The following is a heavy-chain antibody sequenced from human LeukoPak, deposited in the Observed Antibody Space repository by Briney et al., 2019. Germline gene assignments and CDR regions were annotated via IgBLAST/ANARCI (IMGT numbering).Heavy chain of an antibody. V-gene: IGHV3-48*03. CDR3: AREIRPDYYDSIGYYF. J-gene: IGHJ4*02. D-gene: IGHD3-22*01. CDR1: GFTFSSYA. CDR2: ISSSGSPI. Sequence: GGSLRLSCAASGFTFSSYAMNWVRQAPGKGLEWISYISSSGSPIYYADSVKGRFTISRDNAKNSLYLQMISLRAEHTAVYYCAREIRPDYYDSIGYYFGGQGTLVTVSS.